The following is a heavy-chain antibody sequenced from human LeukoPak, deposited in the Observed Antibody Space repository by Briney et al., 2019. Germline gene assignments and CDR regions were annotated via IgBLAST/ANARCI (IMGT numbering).Heavy chain of an antibody. CDR1: KFNFNSYG. D-gene: IGHD6-25*01. V-gene: IGHV3-23*01. Sequence: GGSLRLSCTTSKFNFNSYGMTWVRQAPGKGLEWVSAISGSGGSTYYADSVKGRFTISRGNSKNTLYLQMNSLRAEDTAVYYCASDSGYWGQGTLVTVSS. J-gene: IGHJ4*02. CDR2: ISGSGGST. CDR3: ASDSGY.